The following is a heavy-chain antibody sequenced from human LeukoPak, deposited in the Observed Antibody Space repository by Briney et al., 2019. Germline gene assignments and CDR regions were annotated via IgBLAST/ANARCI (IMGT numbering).Heavy chain of an antibody. V-gene: IGHV3-33*06. J-gene: IGHJ4*02. Sequence: GGSLRLSCAASGFTFRSYGMHWVRQAPGKGLEWVALIWYDGSNKYYADSVKGRFTISRDNSKNTLYLQMNSLRGEDTAVYYCAKARYPGPRKDYFDYWGQGTLVTVSS. D-gene: IGHD2-2*02. CDR2: IWYDGSNK. CDR3: AKARYPGPRKDYFDY. CDR1: GFTFRSYG.